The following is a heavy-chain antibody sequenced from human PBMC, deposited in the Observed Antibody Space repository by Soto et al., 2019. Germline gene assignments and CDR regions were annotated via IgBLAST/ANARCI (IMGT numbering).Heavy chain of an antibody. Sequence: EVQLLESGGGLVQPGGSLRLSCAASGFTFSSYAMSWVRQAPGKGLEWVSSITGSAGSTYYAASVKGRFTISRDNSKNPLYLQMNSLRAEDTAVYYCAKDRNRWLRFDLGYWGQGTLVTVSS. D-gene: IGHD5-12*01. CDR3: AKDRNRWLRFDLGY. J-gene: IGHJ4*02. V-gene: IGHV3-23*01. CDR2: ITGSAGST. CDR1: GFTFSSYA.